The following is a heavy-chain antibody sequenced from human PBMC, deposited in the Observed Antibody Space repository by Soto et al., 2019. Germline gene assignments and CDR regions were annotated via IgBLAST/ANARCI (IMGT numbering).Heavy chain of an antibody. J-gene: IGHJ4*02. CDR3: AKDSNKYSSSLRGRYFDY. D-gene: IGHD4-4*01. V-gene: IGHV3-23*01. Sequence: GGSLRLSCAASGFTFSSSAISWVRQAPGKGLEWVSGISGGGSNTFYADYVKGRFTISRDNSKNTLLLQMNSLGAEDTAVYYCAKDSNKYSSSLRGRYFDYWGQGIGVTVSS. CDR2: ISGGGSNT. CDR1: GFTFSSSA.